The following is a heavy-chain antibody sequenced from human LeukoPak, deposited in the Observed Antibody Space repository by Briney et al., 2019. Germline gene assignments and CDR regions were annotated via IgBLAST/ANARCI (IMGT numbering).Heavy chain of an antibody. CDR3: ARAPAYRYCSGGSCYPAY. CDR2: INPSGGST. J-gene: IGHJ4*02. Sequence: ASVKVSCKASGYTFTSYYMHWVRQAPGQGLEWMGIINPSGGSTSYAQKFQGRVTMTRDTSTSTVYMELSSLRSEDTAEYYCARAPAYRYCSGGSCYPAYWGQGTLVTVSS. CDR1: GYTFTSYY. D-gene: IGHD2-15*01. V-gene: IGHV1-46*01.